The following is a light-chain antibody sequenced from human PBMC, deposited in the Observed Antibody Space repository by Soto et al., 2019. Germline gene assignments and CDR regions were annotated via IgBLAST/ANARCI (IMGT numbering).Light chain of an antibody. CDR2: GAS. Sequence: EIVLTQSPGTLYLSPGERATLSCRASQSVSSSYLAWYQQKPGQAPRLLIYGASSRATGIPDRFSGSGSGTDFTLTISRLEPEDFAVYYCQQYGSSWTFGQGTQVEIK. V-gene: IGKV3-20*01. J-gene: IGKJ1*01. CDR1: QSVSSSY. CDR3: QQYGSSWT.